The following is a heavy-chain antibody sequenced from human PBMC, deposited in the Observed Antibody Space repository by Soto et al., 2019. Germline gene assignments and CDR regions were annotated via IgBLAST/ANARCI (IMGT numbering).Heavy chain of an antibody. D-gene: IGHD3-10*01. CDR2: ISSSSSYI. Sequence: PGGSLRLSCAASGFAFSSYAMNWVRQAPGKGLEWVSSISSSSSYIYYADSVKGRFTVSRDNAKNSLFLQMSSLRAEDTALYYFARDDGTTMVSFQLDPWGQGTLVTVSS. CDR3: ARDDGTTMVSFQLDP. J-gene: IGHJ5*02. V-gene: IGHV3-21*01. CDR1: GFAFSSYA.